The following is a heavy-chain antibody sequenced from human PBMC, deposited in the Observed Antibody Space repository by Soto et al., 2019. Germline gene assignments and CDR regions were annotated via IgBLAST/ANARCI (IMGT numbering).Heavy chain of an antibody. CDR3: ARKILRYFDWPPSYAFDI. Sequence: ASVKVSCKASGYTFTSYGISWVRQAPGQGLEWMGWISAYNGNTNYAQKLQGRVTMTTDTSTSTAYMELRSLRSDDTAVYYCARKILRYFDWPPSYAFDIWGQGTMVT. CDR2: ISAYNGNT. CDR1: GYTFTSYG. J-gene: IGHJ3*02. D-gene: IGHD3-9*01. V-gene: IGHV1-18*01.